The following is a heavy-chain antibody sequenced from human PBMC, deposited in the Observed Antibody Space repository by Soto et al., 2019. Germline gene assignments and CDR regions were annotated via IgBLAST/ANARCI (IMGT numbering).Heavy chain of an antibody. J-gene: IGHJ4*02. CDR3: ARDSYYDDSDYYPPFYD. D-gene: IGHD3-10*01. V-gene: IGHV3-30-3*01. CDR2: MSFEGSNI. Sequence: GGSLRLSCAASGFMFSRYAMHWVRQAPGKGLEWVALMSFEGSNIRYADSVKGRFTISRDNSKNTLFLQMNSLRTDDTALYFCARDSYYDDSDYYPPFYDWGQGTLVTVSS. CDR1: GFMFSRYA.